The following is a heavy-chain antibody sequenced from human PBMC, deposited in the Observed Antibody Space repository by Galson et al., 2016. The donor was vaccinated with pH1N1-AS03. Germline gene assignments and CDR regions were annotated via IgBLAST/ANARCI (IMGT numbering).Heavy chain of an antibody. Sequence: SLRLSCAASGFTFSAYSMNWVRQAPGKGLEWLSCISSSSSSIYYAASVKGRFTISRENANNSLFLLMNSLRAEDTAVYFCAREDFWDGFDIWGHGTTVSVSS. J-gene: IGHJ3*02. CDR3: AREDFWDGFDI. D-gene: IGHD3-3*01. CDR1: GFTFSAYS. CDR2: ISSSSSSI. V-gene: IGHV3-48*01.